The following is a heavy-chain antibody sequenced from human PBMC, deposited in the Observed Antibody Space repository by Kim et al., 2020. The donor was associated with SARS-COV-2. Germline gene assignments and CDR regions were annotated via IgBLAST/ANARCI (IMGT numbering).Heavy chain of an antibody. J-gene: IGHJ4*02. V-gene: IGHV3-23*01. CDR2: ISGSGGST. Sequence: GGSLRLSCAASGFTFSSYAMSWVRQAPGKGLEWVSAISGSGGSTYYADSVKGRFTISRDNSKNTLYLQMNSLRAEDTAVYYCAKEQGSSWYVSDYYDSSAPRSYFDYWGQGTLVTVSS. CDR3: AKEQGSSWYVSDYYDSSAPRSYFDY. D-gene: IGHD3-22*01. CDR1: GFTFSSYA.